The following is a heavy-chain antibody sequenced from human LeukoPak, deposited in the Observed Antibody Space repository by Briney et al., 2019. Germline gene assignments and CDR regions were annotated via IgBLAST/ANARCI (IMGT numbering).Heavy chain of an antibody. CDR3: AREVSRWTYYFDY. Sequence: SQTLSLTCTVSGDSISIGGYYWSWIRQHPGKGLEWIGYIYYSGSTYYNPSLKSLVTISVDTSKNQFSLKLSSVTAADTAVYYWAREVSRWTYYFDYWGQGTLVTVSS. J-gene: IGHJ4*02. CDR2: IYYSGST. CDR1: GDSISIGGYY. D-gene: IGHD4-23*01. V-gene: IGHV4-31*01.